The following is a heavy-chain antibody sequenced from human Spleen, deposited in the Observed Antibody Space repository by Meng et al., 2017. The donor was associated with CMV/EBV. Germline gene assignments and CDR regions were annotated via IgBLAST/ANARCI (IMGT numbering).Heavy chain of an antibody. J-gene: IGHJ4*02. D-gene: IGHD2/OR15-2a*01. Sequence: LTRAVQGGSLIGYYCSCIRQPPGKGLESIGEINHSGSTNYNPSLKSRVTISVDTSKNQFSLKLSSVTAADTAVYYCARGFSWRNYFDYWGQGTLVTVSS. CDR3: ARGFSWRNYFDY. CDR1: GGSLIGYY. V-gene: IGHV4-34*01. CDR2: INHSGST.